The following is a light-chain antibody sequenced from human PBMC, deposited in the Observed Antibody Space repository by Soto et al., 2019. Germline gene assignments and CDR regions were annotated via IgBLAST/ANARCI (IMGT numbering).Light chain of an antibody. CDR1: SGNIASNY. J-gene: IGLJ3*02. Sequence: LTQPASVSGSPGQSITISCTRSSGNIASNYVQWYQQRPGSAPTAVIYEDNQRPSGVPDRFSGSIDSSSNSASLTISGLKTEDEADYYCQSHDNINWVFGGGTKLTVL. CDR2: EDN. V-gene: IGLV6-57*03. CDR3: QSHDNINWV.